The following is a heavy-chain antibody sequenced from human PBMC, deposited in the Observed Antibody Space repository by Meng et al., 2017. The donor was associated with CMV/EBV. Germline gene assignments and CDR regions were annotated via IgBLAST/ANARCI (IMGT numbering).Heavy chain of an antibody. CDR1: GYSFSDYY. D-gene: IGHD1-26*01. Sequence: ASVKVSCKASGYSFSDYYMHWVRQAPGQGLEWMGWINPNSGGTNYAQKFQGRVTMTRDTSISTAYMELSRLSSDDTAVYYCARDGRVGATTGDYWGQGTLVTVSS. CDR2: INPNSGGT. CDR3: ARDGRVGATTGDY. J-gene: IGHJ4*02. V-gene: IGHV1-2*02.